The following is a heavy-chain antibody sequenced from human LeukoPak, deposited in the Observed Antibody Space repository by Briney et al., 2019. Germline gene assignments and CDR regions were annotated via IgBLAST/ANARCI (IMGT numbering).Heavy chain of an antibody. CDR3: AREGIVVVPAAFDY. D-gene: IGHD2-2*01. Sequence: GVSVRLSCAASGFTFSDYYMSWIRQAPGKGLEWVSSLSSSSGYINYADSVKGRFTISRDNSKNTLYLQMNSLRAEDTAVYYCAREGIVVVPAAFDYWGQGTLVTVSS. J-gene: IGHJ4*02. CDR2: LSSSSGYI. V-gene: IGHV3-11*06. CDR1: GFTFSDYY.